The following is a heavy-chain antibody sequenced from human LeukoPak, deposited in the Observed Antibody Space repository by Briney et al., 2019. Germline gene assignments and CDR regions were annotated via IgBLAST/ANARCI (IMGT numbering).Heavy chain of an antibody. D-gene: IGHD6-19*01. V-gene: IGHV1-69*13. CDR3: ARDHLAVAGTWGFDP. Sequence: SVKVSCKASGGTFSSYAISWVRQAPGQGLEWMGGIIPIFGTANYAQKFQGRVTITADESTSTAYMELSSLRSEDTAVYYCARDHLAVAGTWGFDPWGQGTLVTVSS. CDR1: GGTFSSYA. J-gene: IGHJ5*02. CDR2: IIPIFGTA.